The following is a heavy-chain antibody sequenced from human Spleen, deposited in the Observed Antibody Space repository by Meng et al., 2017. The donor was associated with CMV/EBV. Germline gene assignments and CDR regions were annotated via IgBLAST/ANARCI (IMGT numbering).Heavy chain of an antibody. J-gene: IGHJ4*02. CDR2: IIPLFGTP. D-gene: IGHD3-3*01. CDR1: FDSYA. Sequence: FDSYAVSWVRLAPGQGLEWMGGIIPLFGTPNYAQKFQGRVTISTDESTSTAYMELSSLRSEDMAVYYCARDLRRINDFWSGYWEFGYWGQGTLVTVSS. CDR3: ARDLRRINDFWSGYWEFGY. V-gene: IGHV1-69*05.